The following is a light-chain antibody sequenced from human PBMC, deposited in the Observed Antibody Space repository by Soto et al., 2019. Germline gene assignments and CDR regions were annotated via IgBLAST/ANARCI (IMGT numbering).Light chain of an antibody. V-gene: IGKV3-20*01. J-gene: IGKJ3*01. CDR1: QSISSSS. CDR3: QQYSSSLFT. Sequence: EIVLTQSPGTLSLSSVERATLSCMASQSISSSSLAWYQQKPGQAPRLLIYGASSRATGIPDRFSGSGSGTDFTLTISRLEPEDFALYYCQQYSSSLFTFGPGTKVDI. CDR2: GAS.